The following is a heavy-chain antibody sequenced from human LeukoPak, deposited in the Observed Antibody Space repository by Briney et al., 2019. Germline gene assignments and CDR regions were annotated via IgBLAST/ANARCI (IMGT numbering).Heavy chain of an antibody. J-gene: IGHJ3*02. Sequence: GGSLRLSCAASGFTFSSYWMSWVRQAPGKGLEWVANIKQDGSEKYYVDSVKGRFTISRDNAKNSLYLQMNSLRAEDTAVYYCAKPKASWELLDAFDIWGQGTMVTVSS. CDR3: AKPKASWELLDAFDI. CDR1: GFTFSSYW. CDR2: IKQDGSEK. D-gene: IGHD1-26*01. V-gene: IGHV3-7*03.